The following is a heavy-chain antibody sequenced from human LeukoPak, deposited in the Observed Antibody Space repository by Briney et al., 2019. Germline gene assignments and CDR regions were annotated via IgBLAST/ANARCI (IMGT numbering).Heavy chain of an antibody. Sequence: SVKVSCKASGGTFSSYAISWVRQAPGQGLEWMGGIIPIFGTANYAQKFQGRVTTTTDESTSTAYMELSSLRSEDTAVYYCARTTYYYDSSGYGGNWFDPWGQGTLVTVSS. J-gene: IGHJ5*02. D-gene: IGHD3-22*01. V-gene: IGHV1-69*05. CDR1: GGTFSSYA. CDR2: IIPIFGTA. CDR3: ARTTYYYDSSGYGGNWFDP.